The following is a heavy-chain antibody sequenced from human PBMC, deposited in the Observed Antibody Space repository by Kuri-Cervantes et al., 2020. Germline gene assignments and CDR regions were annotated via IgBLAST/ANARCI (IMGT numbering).Heavy chain of an antibody. CDR1: GGSISRSSYY. CDR2: INHSGST. D-gene: IGHD3-22*01. J-gene: IGHJ4*02. V-gene: IGHV4-39*07. Sequence: SETLSLTCTVSGGSISRSSYYWSWIRQPPGKGLEWIGEINHSGSTNYNPSLKSRVTISVDTSKNQFSLKLSSVTAADTAVYYCRVYSSGYYYRFDYWGQGTLVTVSS. CDR3: RVYSSGYYYRFDY.